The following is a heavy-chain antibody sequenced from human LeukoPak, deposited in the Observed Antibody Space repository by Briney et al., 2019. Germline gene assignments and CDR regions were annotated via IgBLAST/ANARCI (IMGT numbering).Heavy chain of an antibody. V-gene: IGHV4-30-2*05. CDR2: IYHSGST. CDR3: ASVRYRDAFDI. J-gene: IGHJ3*02. D-gene: IGHD5-12*01. Sequence: SETLSLTCAVSGGTISSGGYSWSWIRQPPGKGLEWIGYIYHSGSTYYNPSLKSRVTISVDTSKNQFSLKLSSVTAADTAVYYCASVRYRDAFDIWGQGTMVTVSS. CDR1: GGTISSGGYS.